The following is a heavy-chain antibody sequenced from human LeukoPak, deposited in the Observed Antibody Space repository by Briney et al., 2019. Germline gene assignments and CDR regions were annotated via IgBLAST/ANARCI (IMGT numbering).Heavy chain of an antibody. CDR3: ARGSTYYYDSSGYYFDY. J-gene: IGHJ4*02. CDR1: GGTFSSYA. D-gene: IGHD3-22*01. CDR2: IIPIFGTA. V-gene: IGHV1-69*15. Sequence: GASVKVSCKASGGTFSSYAISWVRQAPGQGLEWMGRIIPIFGTANYAQKFQGRVTITADESTSTAYMELSSLRSEDTAVYYCARGSTYYYDSSGYYFDYWGQGTLVSVSS.